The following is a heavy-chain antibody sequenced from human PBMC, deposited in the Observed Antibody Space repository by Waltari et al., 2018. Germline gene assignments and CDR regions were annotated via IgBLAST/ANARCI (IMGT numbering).Heavy chain of an antibody. CDR3: TTKLYS. D-gene: IGHD2-15*01. Sequence: EVQLVESGGGLVEPGESLRRSCAAAGFTFSNAYMTWVRQAPGKGLEWVGRVKSYTDGGTTEYAAPVKGRFIISRDDSKNTLYLQMNSLKTEDTAVYYCTTKLYSWGQGTLVTVSP. CDR1: GFTFSNAY. J-gene: IGHJ5*02. V-gene: IGHV3-15*05. CDR2: VKSYTDGGTT.